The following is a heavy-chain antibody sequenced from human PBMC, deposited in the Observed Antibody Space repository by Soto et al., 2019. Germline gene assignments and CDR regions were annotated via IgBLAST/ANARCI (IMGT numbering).Heavy chain of an antibody. Sequence: GGSLRLSCAASGSTVSSNYMSWVRQAPGKGLEWVSVIYSGGSSYYADSVKGRFTISRDXXXXXLXLXMXXXXAEXTAVYYCAYSESGYSYGLRIWGQGTLVTVSS. J-gene: IGHJ4*02. D-gene: IGHD5-18*01. V-gene: IGHV3-53*01. CDR1: GSTVSSNY. CDR2: IYSGGSS. CDR3: AYSESGYSYGLRI.